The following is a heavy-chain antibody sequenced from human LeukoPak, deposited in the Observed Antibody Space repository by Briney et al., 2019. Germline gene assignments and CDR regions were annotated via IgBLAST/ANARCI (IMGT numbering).Heavy chain of an antibody. CDR2: ISYDGSNK. D-gene: IGHD6-19*01. V-gene: IGHV3-30-3*01. CDR1: GFTFSSYA. J-gene: IGHJ4*02. Sequence: GGSLRLSCAASGFTFSSYAMHWVRQAPGKGLEWVAVISYDGSNKYYADSVKGRFTISRDNSKNTLYLQMNSLRAEDTAVYYCAGEYSSGWFPGYFDYWGQGTLVTVSS. CDR3: AGEYSSGWFPGYFDY.